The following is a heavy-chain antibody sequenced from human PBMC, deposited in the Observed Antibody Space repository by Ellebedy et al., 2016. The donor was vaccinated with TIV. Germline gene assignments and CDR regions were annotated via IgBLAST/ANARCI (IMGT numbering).Heavy chain of an antibody. CDR3: ARDPLYSGTYPNWLDP. CDR2: ISAYNGNT. CDR1: GYTFITYG. Sequence: ASVKVSCKASGYTFITYGISWVRQAPGQGLEWMGWISAYNGNTNYAQSLQGRVTMTADTSTNTAYMELRSLRSDDTAVYYCARDPLYSGTYPNWLDPWGQGTLVTVSS. V-gene: IGHV1-18*01. J-gene: IGHJ5*02. D-gene: IGHD1-26*01.